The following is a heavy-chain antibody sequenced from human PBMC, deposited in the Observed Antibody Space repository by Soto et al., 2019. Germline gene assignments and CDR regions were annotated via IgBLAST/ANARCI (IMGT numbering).Heavy chain of an antibody. D-gene: IGHD5-12*01. J-gene: IGHJ4*02. V-gene: IGHV1-46*01. Sequence: ASVKVSCKASGYTFTSYYMHWVRQAPGQGLEWMGIINPSGGSTSYAQKFQGRITMTRDTSTITVYMELSSLRSEDTAVYYCARLNSGYDSVLIRYSSDYWGQGTLVTVSS. CDR2: INPSGGST. CDR3: ARLNSGYDSVLIRYSSDY. CDR1: GYTFTSYY.